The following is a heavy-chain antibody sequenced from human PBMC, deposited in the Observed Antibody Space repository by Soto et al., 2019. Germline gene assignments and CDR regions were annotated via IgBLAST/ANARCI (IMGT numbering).Heavy chain of an antibody. CDR1: GGSISSGGYS. CDR2: IYHSGST. D-gene: IGHD3-9*01. V-gene: IGHV4-30-2*01. J-gene: IGHJ4*02. Sequence: SETLSLTCAVSGGSISSGGYSWSWIRQPPGKGLEWIGYIYHSGSTYYNPSLKSRVTISVDRSKNQFSLKLSSVTAADTAVYYCARGRGHILTGYPSPLYYFDHWREGTLVTVSS. CDR3: ARGRGHILTGYPSPLYYFDH.